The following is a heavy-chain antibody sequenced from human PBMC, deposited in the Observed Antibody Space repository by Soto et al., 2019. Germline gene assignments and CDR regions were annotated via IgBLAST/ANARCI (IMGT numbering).Heavy chain of an antibody. CDR1: GYTFTSYD. CDR3: VRAPGLVVAASDWFDP. V-gene: IGHV1-8*01. CDR2: MNPNSGNT. J-gene: IGHJ5*02. Sequence: ASVKVSCKASGYTFTSYDINWVRQATGQGLEWMGWMNPNSGNTGYAQKFQGRVTMTRNTSISTAYMELSSLRSEDTALYYCVRAPGLVVAASDWFDPWGQGTLVTVSS. D-gene: IGHD2-15*01.